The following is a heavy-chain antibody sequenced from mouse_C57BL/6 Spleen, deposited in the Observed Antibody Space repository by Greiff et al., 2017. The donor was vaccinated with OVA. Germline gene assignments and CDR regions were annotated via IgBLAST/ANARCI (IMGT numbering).Heavy chain of an antibody. CDR3: TRYYYGSSYAWFAY. J-gene: IGHJ3*01. D-gene: IGHD1-1*01. CDR1: GFNIKDDY. V-gene: IGHV14-4*01. CDR2: IDPENGDT. Sequence: EVKLMESGAELVRPGASVKLSCTASGFNIKDDYMHWVKQRPEQGLEWIGWIDPENGDTEYASKFQGKATITADTSSNTAYLQLSSLTSEDTAVYYCTRYYYGSSYAWFAYWGQGTLVTVSA.